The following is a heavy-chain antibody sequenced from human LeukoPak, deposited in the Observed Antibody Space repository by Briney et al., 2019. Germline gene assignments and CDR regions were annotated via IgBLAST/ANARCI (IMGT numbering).Heavy chain of an antibody. V-gene: IGHV4-34*01. CDR2: INHSEAT. CDR1: GGSFSGYY. J-gene: IGHJ1*01. Sequence: PSETLSLTSVVYGGSFSGYYWSWIRQPPGKGLEWIGEINHSEATDYNPSFKSRVTISVDTSKNQFSLKLSSVTAADTAVYYCAREAQYCSGGSCYGGYFQHWGQGTLVTVSS. CDR3: AREAQYCSGGSCYGGYFQH. D-gene: IGHD2-15*01.